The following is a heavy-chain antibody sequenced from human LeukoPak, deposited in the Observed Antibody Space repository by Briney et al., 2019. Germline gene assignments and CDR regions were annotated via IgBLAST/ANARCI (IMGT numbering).Heavy chain of an antibody. CDR2: ISAYNGNT. CDR3: ARDEYSSSSGRRLHFDY. D-gene: IGHD6-6*01. Sequence: ASVKVSCKASGYTFTSYGISWVRQAPGQGLEWMGWISAYNGNTNYAQKLQGSVTLTTDTSTRTAYMELRSLRSDDTAVYYCARDEYSSSSGRRLHFDYWGQGTLVTVSS. J-gene: IGHJ4*02. V-gene: IGHV1-18*01. CDR1: GYTFTSYG.